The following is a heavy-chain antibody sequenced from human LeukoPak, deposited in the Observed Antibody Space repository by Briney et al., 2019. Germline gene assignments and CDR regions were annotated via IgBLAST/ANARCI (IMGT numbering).Heavy chain of an antibody. CDR1: GGSISSYY. J-gene: IGHJ4*02. CDR2: IYYSGST. D-gene: IGHD1-14*01. CDR3: AGPFTTKFDY. V-gene: IGHV4-59*08. Sequence: SQTLSLTCTVSGGSISSYYWSWVRQPPGKGLEWIGYIYYSGSTNYNPSLKSRVTISVDTSKNQFSLKLSSVTAADTAVYYCAGPFTTKFDYWGQGTLVTVSS.